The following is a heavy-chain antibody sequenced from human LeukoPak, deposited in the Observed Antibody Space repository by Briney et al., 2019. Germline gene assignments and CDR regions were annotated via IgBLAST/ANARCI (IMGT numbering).Heavy chain of an antibody. CDR1: GFTFSSYW. J-gene: IGHJ4*02. D-gene: IGHD3-22*01. CDR2: IKQDGNEK. V-gene: IGHV3-7*01. CDR3: ARDSVHGYYDSSGYSALFDY. Sequence: PGGSLRLSCAASGFTFSSYWMSWVRQAPGKGLGGVGHIKQDGNEKYYVDSVKGRFTISRDNAKNSLYLQMNSLRAEDTAVYYCARDSVHGYYDSSGYSALFDYWGQGTLVTVSS.